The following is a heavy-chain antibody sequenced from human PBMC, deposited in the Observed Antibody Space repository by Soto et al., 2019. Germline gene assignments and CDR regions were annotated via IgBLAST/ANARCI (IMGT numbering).Heavy chain of an antibody. Sequence: SQTLSLTCAISGDNVSSNSAPWNWIRQSQSRGLEWLGRTYYRSKWYTDYAVSVRSRITTNPDTSNTQFSLQLSPVAPEDTVVYYCARALAGYSGYDYLFDYWGQGTLVTVSS. CDR2: TYYRSKWYT. J-gene: IGHJ4*02. V-gene: IGHV6-1*01. CDR3: ARALAGYSGYDYLFDY. CDR1: GDNVSSNSAP. D-gene: IGHD5-12*01.